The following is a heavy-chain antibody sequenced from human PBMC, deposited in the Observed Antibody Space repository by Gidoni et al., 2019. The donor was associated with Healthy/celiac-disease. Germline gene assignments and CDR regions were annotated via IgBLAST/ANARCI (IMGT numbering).Heavy chain of an antibody. CDR3: ARVLQDGYPGVLDY. D-gene: IGHD3-10*01. CDR1: GGTFSSYA. J-gene: IGHJ4*02. Sequence: QVQMVQSGAEAKKPGSSVKVSCKASGGTFSSYAISWVRKAPGQGLEWMGGIISIFGTATYAQKFQGRVTITADESTSTAYMELSSLRSEDTAVYYCARVLQDGYPGVLDYWGQGTLVTVSS. V-gene: IGHV1-69*01. CDR2: IISIFGTA.